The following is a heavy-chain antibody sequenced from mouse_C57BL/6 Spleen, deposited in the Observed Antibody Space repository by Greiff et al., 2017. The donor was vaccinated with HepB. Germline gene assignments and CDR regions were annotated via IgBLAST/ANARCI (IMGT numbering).Heavy chain of an antibody. V-gene: IGHV1-78*01. CDR3: ARGGYYGYYAMDY. J-gene: IGHJ4*01. CDR1: GYTFTDHT. Sequence: VKLMESDAELVKPGASVKISCKVSGYTFTDHTIHWMKQRPEQGLEWIGYIYPRDGSTKYNEKFKGKATLTADKSSSTAYMQLNSLTSEDSAVYFCARGGYYGYYAMDYWGQGTSVTVSS. D-gene: IGHD1-1*01. CDR2: IYPRDGST.